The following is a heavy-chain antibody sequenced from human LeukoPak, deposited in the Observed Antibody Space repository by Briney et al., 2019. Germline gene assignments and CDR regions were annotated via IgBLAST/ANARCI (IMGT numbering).Heavy chain of an antibody. Sequence: GGSLRLSCAASGFTFSSYWMSWVRQAPGKGLEWVANINHGGSEKYYVDSVKGRFTISRDNAKNSLYLQMNSLRAEDTAVYYCARVILYGSGSYYIDYWGQGTMVTVSS. J-gene: IGHJ4*02. CDR1: GFTFSSYW. V-gene: IGHV3-7*03. CDR2: INHGGSEK. D-gene: IGHD3-10*01. CDR3: ARVILYGSGSYYIDY.